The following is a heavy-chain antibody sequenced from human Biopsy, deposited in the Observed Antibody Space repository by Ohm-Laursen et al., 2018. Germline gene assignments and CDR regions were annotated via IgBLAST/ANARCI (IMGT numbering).Heavy chain of an antibody. V-gene: IGHV3-20*01. CDR3: ARRGSGDYYFDY. CDR2: ITWSGGNT. D-gene: IGHD4-17*01. CDR1: GFTFDDYG. Sequence: SLRLSCAASGFTFDDYGMTWVRQVPGKGLEWVSGITWSGGNTSYVDSVKGRFTISRDNAKKSLYLQMNSLRAEDTALYHCARRGSGDYYFDYWGQGTLVTVSS. J-gene: IGHJ4*02.